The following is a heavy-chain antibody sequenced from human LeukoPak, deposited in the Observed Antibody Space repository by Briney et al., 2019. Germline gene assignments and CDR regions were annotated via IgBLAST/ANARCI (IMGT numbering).Heavy chain of an antibody. V-gene: IGHV3-23*01. J-gene: IGHJ3*02. CDR3: ARESDRSSVPEAFDI. CDR1: GFTFSSSA. CDR2: INENGGTT. D-gene: IGHD6-19*01. Sequence: GGSLRLSCEASGFTFSSSAMSWVRQTPGKGLECVSAINENGGTTYYADSVKGRFTISRDNSENTLSLQMNSLRAEDTAVYYCARESDRSSVPEAFDIWGQGTMVTVSS.